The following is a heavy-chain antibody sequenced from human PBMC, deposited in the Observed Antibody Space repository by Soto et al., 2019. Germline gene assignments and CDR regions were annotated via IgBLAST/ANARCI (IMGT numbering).Heavy chain of an antibody. CDR3: ARHHVSGRTIEGAAEF. CDR2: INYSGNT. CDR1: VGSLSGYY. V-gene: IGHV4-34*01. J-gene: IGHJ4*02. D-gene: IGHD1-26*01. Sequence: SETLSLTCAFYVGSLSGYYWSCIRDPPGKALEWIGEINYSGNTNYNPSLKSRVTISVDTSKNQLFLNLTSVTAADTAMYYCARHHVSGRTIEGAAEFWGQGTLVNLS.